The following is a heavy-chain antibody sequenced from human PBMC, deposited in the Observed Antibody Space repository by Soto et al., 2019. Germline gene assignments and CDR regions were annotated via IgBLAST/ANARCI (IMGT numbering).Heavy chain of an antibody. V-gene: IGHV2-5*02. D-gene: IGHD3-3*01. J-gene: IGHJ5*02. Sequence: QITLKESGPPLVKPTQTLTLTCTFSGFSLSTSGVGVAWIRQPPGKALECLALISWDDDKRYSPSLKNRLTITTDTSTKRVVLTMTSMDPVDTATYYSAHRRFYGVINCWFDPCGQGTLVTVSS. CDR3: AHRRFYGVINCWFDP. CDR2: ISWDDDK. CDR1: GFSLSTSGVG.